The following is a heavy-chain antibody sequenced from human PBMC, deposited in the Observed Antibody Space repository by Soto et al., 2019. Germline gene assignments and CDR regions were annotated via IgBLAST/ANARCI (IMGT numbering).Heavy chain of an antibody. CDR1: LFTFSNYA. Sequence: PVRSLRLSCSASLFTFSNYAMSWVLHPPFQLLEFLAVIWYNGSNKYYADSVKGRFTISRDNSKNTLYLQMNSLRAEDTAVYYCARDADIVLMAYASRYYGMDVWGQGTTVTVSS. J-gene: IGHJ6*02. CDR3: ARDADIVLMAYASRYYGMDV. V-gene: IGHV3-33*08. CDR2: IWYNGSNK. D-gene: IGHD2-8*01.